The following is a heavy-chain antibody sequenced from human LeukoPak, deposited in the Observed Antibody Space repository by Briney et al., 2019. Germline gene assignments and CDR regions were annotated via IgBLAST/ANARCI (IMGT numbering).Heavy chain of an antibody. D-gene: IGHD6-19*01. Sequence: SQTLSLTCTVSGGSISSGGYYWSWIRQHPGKGLEWIGYIYYSGSTYYNPSLKSRVTISVDTSKNQFSLKLSSVTAADTAVYYCARLSSLGVAGTSGWGQGTLVTVSS. V-gene: IGHV4-31*03. J-gene: IGHJ4*02. CDR1: GGSISSGGYY. CDR3: ARLSSLGVAGTSG. CDR2: IYYSGST.